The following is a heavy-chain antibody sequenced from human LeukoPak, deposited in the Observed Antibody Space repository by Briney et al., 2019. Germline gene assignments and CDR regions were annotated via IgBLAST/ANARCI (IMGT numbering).Heavy chain of an antibody. Sequence: ASVKVSCKASGYTFTSYDINWVRQATGQGLEWMGWMNPNSGNTGYAQKFQGRVAITADESTSTAYMELSSLRSEDTAVYYCARGSYSDWYFDLWGRGTLVTVSS. CDR2: MNPNSGNT. J-gene: IGHJ2*01. D-gene: IGHD2-15*01. CDR3: ARGSYSDWYFDL. V-gene: IGHV1-8*01. CDR1: GYTFTSYD.